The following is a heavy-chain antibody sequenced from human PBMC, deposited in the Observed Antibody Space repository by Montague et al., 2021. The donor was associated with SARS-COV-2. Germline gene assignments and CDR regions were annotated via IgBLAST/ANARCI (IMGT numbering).Heavy chain of an antibody. Sequence: PALGKPTQTLTLTCTFSGFSLNTPEVAVGWIRQPPGKALEWLALIYGGDEKRYGPSLQSRLTITRDTSKSQVVLTMTNMDPVDTATYFCAHRFAGFFDYWGQGTLVTVSS. J-gene: IGHJ4*02. CDR1: GFSLNTPEVA. V-gene: IGHV2-5*05. CDR3: AHRFAGFFDY. CDR2: IYGGDEK.